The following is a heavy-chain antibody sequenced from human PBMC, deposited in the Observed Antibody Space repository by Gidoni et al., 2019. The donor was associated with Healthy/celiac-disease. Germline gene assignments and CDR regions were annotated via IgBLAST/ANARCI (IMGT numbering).Heavy chain of an antibody. Sequence: QVQLQESGPGLVQPSETLSLTCTVSGYSISSGYYWGWIRQPPGKGLEWIGSIYHSGSTYYNPSLKSRVTISVDTSKNQFSLKLSSVTAADTAVYYCARAEGGGYGDFPDWGQGTLVTVSS. J-gene: IGHJ4*02. CDR2: IYHSGST. D-gene: IGHD4-17*01. CDR1: GYSISSGYY. V-gene: IGHV4-38-2*02. CDR3: ARAEGGGYGDFPD.